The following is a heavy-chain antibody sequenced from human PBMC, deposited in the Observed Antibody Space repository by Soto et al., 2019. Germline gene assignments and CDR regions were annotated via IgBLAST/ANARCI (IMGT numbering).Heavy chain of an antibody. CDR1: GGSISSYY. V-gene: IGHV4-59*08. J-gene: IGHJ4*02. D-gene: IGHD4-4*01. CDR3: ARHGTTVTTFDY. Sequence: SETLSLTCTVSGGSISSYYWSWIRQPPGKGLEGFGYIYHRGSTNTTPSLKGRVTIPVDTSKTQFSLKLSSVTAADTAVYYCARHGTTVTTFDYWGQGTLVTVSS. CDR2: IYHRGST.